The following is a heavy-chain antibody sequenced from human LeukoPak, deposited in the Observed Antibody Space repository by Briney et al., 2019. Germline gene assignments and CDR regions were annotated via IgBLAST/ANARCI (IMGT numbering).Heavy chain of an antibody. CDR3: ARVTTHSSGRGVDY. CDR1: GGSISSGGYY. J-gene: IGHJ4*02. V-gene: IGHV4-31*03. CDR2: IYYSGST. Sequence: SETLSLTCTVSGGSISSGGYYWSWIRQHPGKGLEWIGYIYYSGSTYNNPSLKSRVTISVDTSKNQFSLKLSSVTAADTAVYYCARVTTHSSGRGVDYWGQGTLVTVSS. D-gene: IGHD3-22*01.